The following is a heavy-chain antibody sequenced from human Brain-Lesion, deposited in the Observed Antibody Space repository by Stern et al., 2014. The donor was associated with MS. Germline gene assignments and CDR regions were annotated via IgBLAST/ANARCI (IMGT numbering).Heavy chain of an antibody. D-gene: IGHD3-10*01. J-gene: IGHJ4*02. CDR2: IYYRGST. CDR1: GGSISSSSYY. CDR3: AKLWLGELPESPFDY. V-gene: IGHV4-39*01. Sequence: VQLQESGPGLVKPSETLSLTCTVSGGSISSSSYYWGWIRQPPGKGLEWIGSIYYRGSTSYNPSLKSRVTISMDKSKNPLSLRLSSVTAADTAVYFCAKLWLGELPESPFDYWGQGTLVTVSS.